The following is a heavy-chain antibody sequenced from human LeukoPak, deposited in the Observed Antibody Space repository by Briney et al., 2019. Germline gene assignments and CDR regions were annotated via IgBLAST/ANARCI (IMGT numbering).Heavy chain of an antibody. V-gene: IGHV3-20*01. Sequence: GGSLRLSCEAPGFTFDDYGMSWVRQAPGKGLEWVPGINGKGGSTGYADSVKGRFTISRDNAKNSLYLQMNSLRAEDTALYHCARVDRHCSSTSCYVWNWFDPWGQGTLVTVSS. CDR1: GFTFDDYG. CDR2: INGKGGST. J-gene: IGHJ5*02. CDR3: ARVDRHCSSTSCYVWNWFDP. D-gene: IGHD2-2*01.